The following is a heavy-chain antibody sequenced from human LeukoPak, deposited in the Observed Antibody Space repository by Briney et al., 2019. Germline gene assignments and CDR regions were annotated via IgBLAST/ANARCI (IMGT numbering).Heavy chain of an antibody. V-gene: IGHV4-59*01. CDR2: IYYSGST. Sequence: SETLSLTCTVSGGSISSYDWIWIRQPPGKGLEGMGYIYYSGSTNYNPSLKSRVTISVDTSKNQFSVKLSSVTAADTAVYYCARSRYSGYDFAEYFQHWGQGTLVTVSS. CDR3: ARSRYSGYDFAEYFQH. D-gene: IGHD5-12*01. CDR1: GGSISSYD. J-gene: IGHJ1*01.